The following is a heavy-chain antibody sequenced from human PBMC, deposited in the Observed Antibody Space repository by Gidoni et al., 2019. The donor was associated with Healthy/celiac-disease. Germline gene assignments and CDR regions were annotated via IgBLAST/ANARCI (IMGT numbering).Heavy chain of an antibody. CDR3: ARFNYYDSSGYSYFDY. J-gene: IGHJ4*02. V-gene: IGHV4-59*01. Sequence: QVQLQESGPGLVKPSETLSLTCTASGGSISSYYWSWIRQPPGKGLEWIGYIYYSGSTNYNPSLKSRVTISVDTSKNQFSLKLSSVTAADTAVYYCARFNYYDSSGYSYFDYWGQGTLVTVSS. CDR2: IYYSGST. D-gene: IGHD3-22*01. CDR1: GGSISSYY.